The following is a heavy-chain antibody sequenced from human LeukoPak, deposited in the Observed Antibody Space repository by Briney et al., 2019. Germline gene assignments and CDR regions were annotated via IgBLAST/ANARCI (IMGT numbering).Heavy chain of an antibody. Sequence: PGGSLRLSCAASGFTFSSYSMNWVRQAPGKGLEWVSSISSSSSYIYYADSVKGRFTISRDNAKNSLYLQMNSLRAEDTAVYYCARDLLNYYGSGEAPTSYYGMDVWGQGTTVTVSS. D-gene: IGHD3-10*01. CDR2: ISSSSSYI. V-gene: IGHV3-21*04. CDR1: GFTFSSYS. J-gene: IGHJ6*02. CDR3: ARDLLNYYGSGEAPTSYYGMDV.